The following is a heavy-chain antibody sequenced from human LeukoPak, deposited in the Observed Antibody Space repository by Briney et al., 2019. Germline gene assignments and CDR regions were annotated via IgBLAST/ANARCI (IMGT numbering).Heavy chain of an antibody. CDR3: ARGNLGSSSDY. CDR1: GGSISSYY. CDR2: IYSSGST. V-gene: IGHV4-4*07. J-gene: IGHJ4*02. Sequence: SETLSLTCXVSGGSISSYYWSWIRQPAGKGLGWIGRIYSSGSTNYSPSLKSRVTMSVDTSKNQFSLKLYSVTAADTAMYYSARGNLGSSSDYWGQGTLVTVSS. D-gene: IGHD6-6*01.